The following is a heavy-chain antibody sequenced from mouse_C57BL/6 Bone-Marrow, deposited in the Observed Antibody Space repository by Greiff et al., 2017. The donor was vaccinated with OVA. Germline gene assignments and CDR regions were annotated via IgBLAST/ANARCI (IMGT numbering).Heavy chain of an antibody. CDR3: ARLSKDSSGRFAY. CDR1: GYTFTDYY. V-gene: IGHV1-19*01. D-gene: IGHD3-2*02. CDR2: INPYNGGT. Sequence: DVKLQESGPVLVKPGASVKMSCKASGYTFTDYYMNWVKQSHGKSLEWIGVINPYNGGTSYNQKFKGKATLTVDKSSSTAYMQHNSLTSEDSAVYYCARLSKDSSGRFAYWGQGTLVTVSA. J-gene: IGHJ3*01.